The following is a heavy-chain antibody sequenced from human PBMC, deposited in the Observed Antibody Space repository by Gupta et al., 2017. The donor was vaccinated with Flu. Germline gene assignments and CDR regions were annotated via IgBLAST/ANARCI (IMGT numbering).Heavy chain of an antibody. Sequence: EAQLVESGGGSVQPGGSLRLSCVASGFTFHNYDMHWVRQVTGKRLEWVSGIGVAGDTYYLDSVKGRFTISREDAKNSLFLQMSNLRAEDTAVYYCARDPHGLDLWGQGATVTDSS. CDR2: IGVAGDT. CDR1: GFTFHNYD. CDR3: ARDPHGLDL. V-gene: IGHV3-13*04. J-gene: IGHJ6*02.